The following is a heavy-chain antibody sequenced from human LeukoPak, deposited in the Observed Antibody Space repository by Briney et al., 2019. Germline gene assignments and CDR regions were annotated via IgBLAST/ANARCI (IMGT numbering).Heavy chain of an antibody. Sequence: PSETLSLTCAVSGGSISSGSYSWSWIRQPPGKGLEWIGYIFYSGSTYYNPSLKSRLTISVDTFKNQFSLKLSSVTAADTAVYYCARGGAYYYDSSGYLLPYWGQGTLVTVSS. CDR1: GGSISSGSYS. CDR3: ARGGAYYYDSSGYLLPY. CDR2: IFYSGST. V-gene: IGHV4-30-2*05. D-gene: IGHD3-22*01. J-gene: IGHJ4*02.